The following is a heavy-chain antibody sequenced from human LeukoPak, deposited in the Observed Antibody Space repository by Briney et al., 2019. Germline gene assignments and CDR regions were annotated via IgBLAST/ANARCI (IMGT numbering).Heavy chain of an antibody. CDR2: IYTTGSTTGST. D-gene: IGHD5-18*01. V-gene: IGHV4-4*08. Sequence: SETLSLTCTVSGGSISSYYWSWIRQPPGKGLEWIGRIYTTGSTTGSTTYNPSLKSRVTISIDTSKTHFSLELTSVTAADTAVYYCAREVKTDTAMDQHWTHYYYYMDVWGKGTTVTVSS. J-gene: IGHJ6*03. CDR1: GGSISSYY. CDR3: AREVKTDTAMDQHWTHYYYYMDV.